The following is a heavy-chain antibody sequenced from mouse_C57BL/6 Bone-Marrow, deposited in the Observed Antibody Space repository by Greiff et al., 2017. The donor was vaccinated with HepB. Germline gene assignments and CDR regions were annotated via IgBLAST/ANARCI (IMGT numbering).Heavy chain of an antibody. V-gene: IGHV1-85*01. CDR1: GYTFTSYD. CDR2: IYPRDGST. Sequence: QVQLKQSGPELVKPGASVKLSCKASGYTFTSYDINWVKQRPGQGLEWIGWIYPRDGSTKDNEKFKGKATLTVDTSSSTAYMELHSLTSEDSAVYFCASEGYGALYAMDYWGQGTTVTVSS. J-gene: IGHJ4*01. CDR3: ASEGYGALYAMDY. D-gene: IGHD2-10*02.